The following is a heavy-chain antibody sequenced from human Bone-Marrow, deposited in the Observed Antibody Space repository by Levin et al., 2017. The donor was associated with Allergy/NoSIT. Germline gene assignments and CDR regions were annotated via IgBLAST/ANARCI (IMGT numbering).Heavy chain of an antibody. J-gene: IGHJ4*02. V-gene: IGHV4-34*01. CDR2: LNQSGGT. D-gene: IGHD1-1*01. Sequence: SETLSLTCAVHGASMGGYYWTWIRQPPGKGLEWIGELNQSGGTNYNPSLKSRVTISTDTSNNQFSLTLTSVTAATGPRYPANYWGQGTLVTVSS. CDR1: GASMGGYY. CDR3: NY.